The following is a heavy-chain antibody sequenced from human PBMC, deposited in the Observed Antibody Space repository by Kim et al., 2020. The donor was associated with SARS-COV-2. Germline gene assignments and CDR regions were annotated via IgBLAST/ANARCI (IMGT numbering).Heavy chain of an antibody. J-gene: IGHJ4*02. CDR1: GYSISSGYY. Sequence: SETLSLTCTVSGYSISSGYYWGWIRQPPGKGLEWIGSIYHSGSTYYNPSLKSRVTISVDTSKNQFSLKLSSVTAADTAVYYCARDKPPRGWAGNYFDYWGQGTLVTVSS. CDR2: IYHSGST. D-gene: IGHD2-15*01. CDR3: ARDKPPRGWAGNYFDY. V-gene: IGHV4-38-2*02.